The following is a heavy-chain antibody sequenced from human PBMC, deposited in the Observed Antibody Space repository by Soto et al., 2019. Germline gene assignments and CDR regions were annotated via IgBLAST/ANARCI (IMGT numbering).Heavy chain of an antibody. J-gene: IGHJ4*02. CDR1: GFTFSDNY. CDR3: ARDLGYYESDGYFDY. Sequence: GSLRLSCAASGFTFSDNYMSWIRQAPGEGLEWVSYISSSGSIIYYADSVKGRFTISRDNAKNSLYLQMNSLRAEDTAVYYCARDLGYYESDGYFDYWGQGALVTVSS. CDR2: ISSSGSII. V-gene: IGHV3-11*01. D-gene: IGHD3-22*01.